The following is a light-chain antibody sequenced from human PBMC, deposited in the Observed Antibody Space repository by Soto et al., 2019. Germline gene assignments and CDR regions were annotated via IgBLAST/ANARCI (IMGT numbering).Light chain of an antibody. Sequence: DIQMTQSPSSLSVSVGDRVTITCRASQSIDNYLNWYQQKSGKAPQLLIYSASHLQSGVPSRFSGGGYGTDFILTISSLQPEDSAIYLCQQSINAPLTFGGGTKVDIK. V-gene: IGKV1-39*01. CDR2: SAS. J-gene: IGKJ4*01. CDR3: QQSINAPLT. CDR1: QSIDNY.